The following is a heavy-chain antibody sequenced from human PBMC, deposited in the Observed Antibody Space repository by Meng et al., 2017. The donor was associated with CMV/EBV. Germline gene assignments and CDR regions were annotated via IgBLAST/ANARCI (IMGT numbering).Heavy chain of an antibody. CDR1: GFTFSSYA. CDR2: ISYDGSNK. CDR3: ARDGVPAAIYYYYGMDV. Sequence: SLKISCAASGFTFSSYAMHWVRQAPGKGLEWVAVISYDGSNKYYADSVKGRFTISRDNSKNTLYLQMNSLRAEDTAVYYCARDGVPAAIYYYYGMDVWGQGTTVTVSS. J-gene: IGHJ6*02. D-gene: IGHD2-2*02. V-gene: IGHV3-30-3*01.